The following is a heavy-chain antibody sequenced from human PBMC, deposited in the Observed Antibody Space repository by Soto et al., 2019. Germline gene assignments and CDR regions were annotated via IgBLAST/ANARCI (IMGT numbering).Heavy chain of an antibody. D-gene: IGHD6-6*01. CDR2: INPSGGST. V-gene: IGHV1-46*03. Sequence: QVQLVQSGPEVKKPGASVKVSCKASGYTFTSYYMHWVRQAPGQALEWMGIINPSGGSTSYAQKFQVRVTMTMHTTTSTGSMEVGSLRAEGTAVDYGARCRRGIAARPYYNYIDVWGKGTTVTVS. CDR3: ARCRRGIAARPYYNYIDV. J-gene: IGHJ6*03. CDR1: GYTFTSYY.